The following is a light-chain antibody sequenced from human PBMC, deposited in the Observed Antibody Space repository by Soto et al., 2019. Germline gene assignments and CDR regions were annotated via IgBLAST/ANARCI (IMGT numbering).Light chain of an antibody. Sequence: DIQMTQSPSSLSASVGDRVTITCRAGQSINTYLNWYQQKPGKAPKFLIHAASRLQSGVPSRFSGSGSGTDFTLTISSLQPEDSATYYCQQSYRAPLTFGPGTKVVIK. CDR1: QSINTY. V-gene: IGKV1-39*01. J-gene: IGKJ3*01. CDR3: QQSYRAPLT. CDR2: AAS.